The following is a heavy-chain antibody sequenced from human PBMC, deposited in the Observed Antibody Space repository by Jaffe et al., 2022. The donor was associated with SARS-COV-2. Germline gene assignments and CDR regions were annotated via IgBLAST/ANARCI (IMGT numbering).Heavy chain of an antibody. CDR1: GFTLNTYA. J-gene: IGHJ6*03. V-gene: IGHV3-30*03. D-gene: IGHD3-10*01. CDR3: ARGLLRSSFSFFGSGSFYNHMDV. Sequence: QVQVVESGGGVVQPGGSLRLSCAASGFTLNTYAMQWVRQAPGKGLEWVALMSFEGSDKHHADSVKGRFTISRDSSKNTLYLEMNSLRAEDTAVYYCARGLLRSSFSFFGSGSFYNHMDVWGNGTTVTVSS. CDR2: MSFEGSDK.